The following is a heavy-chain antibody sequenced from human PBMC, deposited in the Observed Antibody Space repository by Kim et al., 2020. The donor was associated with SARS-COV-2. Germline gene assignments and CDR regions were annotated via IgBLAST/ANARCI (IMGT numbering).Heavy chain of an antibody. CDR2: ISAYNGNT. CDR3: ARDLTMVRGVISSYYYGMDV. Sequence: ASVKDSCKASGYTFTSYGISWVRQAPGQGLEWMGWISAYNGNTNYAQKLQGRVTMTTDTSTSTAYMELRSLRSDDTAVYYCARDLTMVRGVISSYYYGMDVWGQGTTVTVSS. J-gene: IGHJ6*02. CDR1: GYTFTSYG. D-gene: IGHD3-10*01. V-gene: IGHV1-18*01.